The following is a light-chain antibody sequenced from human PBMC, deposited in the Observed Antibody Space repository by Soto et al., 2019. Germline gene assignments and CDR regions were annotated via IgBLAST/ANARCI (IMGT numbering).Light chain of an antibody. CDR3: QQYSGIWT. V-gene: IGKV1-5*03. CDR2: RAS. CDR1: QSISSW. J-gene: IGKJ1*01. Sequence: DIQMTQSPSALSASAGDRVTITCRASQSISSWLAWYQQKPGKAPKLLIYRASTLESGVPSRFGGAESGTEFTLTISSLQPDDFATYYCQQYSGIWTFGQGTKV.